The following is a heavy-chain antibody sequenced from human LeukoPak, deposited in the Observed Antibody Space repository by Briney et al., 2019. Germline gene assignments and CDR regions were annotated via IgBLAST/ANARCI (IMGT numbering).Heavy chain of an antibody. Sequence: SETLSLTCTVSGGSISSSSYYWGWIRQPPGKGLEWIGSIYYSGSTYYNPSLKSRVTISVDTSKNQFSLKLSSVTAADTAVYYCASSFYSSSWLNWFDPWGQGTLVTVSS. CDR1: GGSISSSSYY. J-gene: IGHJ5*02. V-gene: IGHV4-39*07. CDR2: IYYSGST. D-gene: IGHD6-13*01. CDR3: ASSFYSSSWLNWFDP.